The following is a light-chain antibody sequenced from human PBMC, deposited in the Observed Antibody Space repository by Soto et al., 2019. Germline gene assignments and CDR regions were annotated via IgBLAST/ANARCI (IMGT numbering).Light chain of an antibody. V-gene: IGKV1-27*01. CDR2: ATS. Sequence: DVQMTQSPSSLSAFVGDRVTITCRASQGIAPYLAWFQQKPGKVPKLLIYATSTLQSGVPSRFSGSGSGTDFTLTINSRQPEDVGTYYCQQYNSAPLTFGGGTKVEIK. J-gene: IGKJ4*01. CDR3: QQYNSAPLT. CDR1: QGIAPY.